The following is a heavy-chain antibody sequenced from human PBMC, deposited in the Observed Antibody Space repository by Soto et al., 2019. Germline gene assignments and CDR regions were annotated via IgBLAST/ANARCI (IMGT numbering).Heavy chain of an antibody. CDR2: IGGTDGDSDGVP. CDR3: VKRGRNWGAFDF. J-gene: IGHJ3*01. D-gene: IGHD7-27*01. CDR1: GFTLNNYA. V-gene: IGHV3-23*01. Sequence: VQLLESGGDLVQPGGSLRLSCVASGFTLNNYAMSWVRQAPGKGLEWVPTIGGTDGDSDGVPWYEDSVKGRFTISRDSSANTLFLHMDNLRAEDSALYYCVKRGRNWGAFDFWGQGTTVVVSS.